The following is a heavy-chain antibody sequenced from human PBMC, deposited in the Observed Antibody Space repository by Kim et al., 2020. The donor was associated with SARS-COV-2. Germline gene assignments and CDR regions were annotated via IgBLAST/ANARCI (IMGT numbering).Heavy chain of an antibody. CDR2: IKSNSDGGAT. CDR1: GFTFNDAW. CDR3: TTVDGGYFDR. Sequence: GGSLRLSCVGSGFTFNDAWMSWVRQAPGKGLEWVGQIKSNSDGGATDYSASVEGRFTISRDDSKNTVYLQMDSLKTEDTAVYFCTTVDGGYFDRWG. V-gene: IGHV3-15*01. J-gene: IGHJ2*01.